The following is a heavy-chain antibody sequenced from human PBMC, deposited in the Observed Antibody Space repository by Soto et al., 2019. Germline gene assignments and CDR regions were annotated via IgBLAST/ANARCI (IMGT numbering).Heavy chain of an antibody. CDR1: GYSFTSYW. J-gene: IGHJ6*02. CDR3: ARLGIVYYYDSSGYHRRYGMDV. D-gene: IGHD3-22*01. CDR2: IDPSDSYT. Sequence: GESLKISCKGSGYSFTSYWISWVRQMPGKGLEWMGRIDPSDSYTNYSPSFQGHVTISADRSISTAYLQWSSLKASDTAMYYCARLGIVYYYDSSGYHRRYGMDVWGQGTTVTVSS. V-gene: IGHV5-10-1*01.